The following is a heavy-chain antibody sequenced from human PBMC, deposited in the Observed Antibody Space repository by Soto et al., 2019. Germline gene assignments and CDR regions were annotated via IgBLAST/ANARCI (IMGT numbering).Heavy chain of an antibody. CDR3: ARQYCSGGSCYHNWFDP. D-gene: IGHD2-15*01. V-gene: IGHV4-39*01. J-gene: IGHJ5*02. CDR1: GGSISSSSYY. CDR2: IYYSGST. Sequence: PSETLSLTCTVSGGSISSSSYYWGWIRQPPGKGLEWIGSIYYSGSTYYNPSLKSRVTISVDTSKNQFSLKLSSVTAADTAVYYCARQYCSGGSCYHNWFDPWGQGTLVTVSS.